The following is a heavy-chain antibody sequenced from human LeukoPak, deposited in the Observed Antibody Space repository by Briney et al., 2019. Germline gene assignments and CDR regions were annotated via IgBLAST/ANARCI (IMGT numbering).Heavy chain of an antibody. CDR3: AAYPSADTAMVSPGYYYYGMDV. CDR2: IYYTGST. D-gene: IGHD5-18*01. Sequence: PSETLSLTCSVSGGSINSYYWSWIRQPPGKGLEWIGNIYYTGSTNYNPSLQSRVTMSVDTSKNQFSLNVSSVTAEDTAVYYCAAYPSADTAMVSPGYYYYGMDVWGQGTTVTVSS. V-gene: IGHV4-59*01. J-gene: IGHJ6*02. CDR1: GGSINSYY.